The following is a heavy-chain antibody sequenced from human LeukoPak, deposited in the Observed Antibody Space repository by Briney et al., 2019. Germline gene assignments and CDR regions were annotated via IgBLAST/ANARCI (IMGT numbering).Heavy chain of an antibody. CDR2: IYFSGST. CDR1: GGSISSSSYY. CDR3: ARGVLLWFGELFHYYYMDV. J-gene: IGHJ6*03. V-gene: IGHV4-39*07. Sequence: SETLSLTCTVSGGSISSSSYYWGWIRQPPGKGLEWIATIYFSGSTNYNPSLKSRVTISVGTSKNQFSLKLSSVTAADTAVYYCARGVLLWFGELFHYYYMDVWGKGTTVTVSS. D-gene: IGHD3-10*01.